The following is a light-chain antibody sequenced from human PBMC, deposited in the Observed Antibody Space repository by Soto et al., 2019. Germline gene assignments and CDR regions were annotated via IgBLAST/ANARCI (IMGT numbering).Light chain of an antibody. CDR1: QSVLSSSNNENS. Sequence: DIVMTQSPDSLAVSLGERATTNCKSSQSVLSSSNNENSLAWYQQKPGQPPNLLIYRASTRESGVPDRFSGSGSGTDFTLTISSLQAEDVAVYYCQQYYSTPLTFGGGTKVEIK. CDR2: RAS. CDR3: QQYYSTPLT. J-gene: IGKJ4*01. V-gene: IGKV4-1*01.